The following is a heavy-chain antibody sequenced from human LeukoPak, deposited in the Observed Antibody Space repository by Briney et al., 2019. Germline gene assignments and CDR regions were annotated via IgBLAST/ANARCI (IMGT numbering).Heavy chain of an antibody. Sequence: GGSLRLSCAASGFTFNNYAMSWVRQAPGKGLEWVSSISSSGSTIYYADSVKGRFTISRDNAKNSLYLQMNSLRAEDTAVYYCAELGITMIGGVWGKGTTVTISS. V-gene: IGHV3-48*03. CDR2: ISSSGSTI. CDR1: GFTFNNYA. D-gene: IGHD3-10*02. J-gene: IGHJ6*04. CDR3: AELGITMIGGV.